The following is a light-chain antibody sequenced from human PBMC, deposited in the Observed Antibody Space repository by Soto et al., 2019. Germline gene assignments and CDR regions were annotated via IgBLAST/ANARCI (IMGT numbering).Light chain of an antibody. CDR3: GAWDGSLSVVL. Sequence: QSVLTQPPSVSGAPGQKVTISCSGSSANIGNNYVSCYQQLPGTAPKLVIYDSDKRPSAIPDRFSGSKSGTSATLDITGLQTGDEADYYCGAWDGSLSVVLFGGGTKLTVL. J-gene: IGLJ2*01. CDR1: SANIGNNY. CDR2: DSD. V-gene: IGLV1-51*01.